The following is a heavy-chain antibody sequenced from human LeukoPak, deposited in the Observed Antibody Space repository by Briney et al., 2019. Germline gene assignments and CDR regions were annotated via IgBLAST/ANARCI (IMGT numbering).Heavy chain of an antibody. CDR2: ISAYNGNT. CDR1: GYTFTSYG. V-gene: IGHV1-18*01. Sequence: ASVKVSCKASGYTFTSYGISGVRQAPGQGLEWMGWISAYNGNTNYAQKLQGRVTMTTDTSTSTAYMELRSLRSDDTAVYYCARVFHDSSGYYPYYFDCWGQGTLVPVSS. D-gene: IGHD3-22*01. J-gene: IGHJ4*02. CDR3: ARVFHDSSGYYPYYFDC.